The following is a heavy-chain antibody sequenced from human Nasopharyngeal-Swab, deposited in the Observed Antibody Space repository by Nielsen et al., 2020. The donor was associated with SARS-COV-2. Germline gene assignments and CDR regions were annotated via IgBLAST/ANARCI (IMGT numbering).Heavy chain of an antibody. CDR1: GFTFSSYE. CDR2: IKRKADGGTV. V-gene: IGHV3-15*01. Sequence: GGSLRLSCAASGFTFSSYEMNWVRQAPGKGLEWVGRIKRKADGGTVEYATAVRGRFSISRDDSRNTLFLQMNRLKTEDTAVYYCTTLHRTGWFWGQGTLVTVSS. CDR3: TTLHRTGWF. D-gene: IGHD6-19*01. J-gene: IGHJ4*02.